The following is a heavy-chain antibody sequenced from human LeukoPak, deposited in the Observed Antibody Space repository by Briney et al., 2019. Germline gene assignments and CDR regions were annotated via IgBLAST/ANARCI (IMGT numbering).Heavy chain of an antibody. V-gene: IGHV3-7*01. Sequence: PGGSLRLSCAASGFTFSSYWMSWVRQAPGKGLEWVANIKQDGSEKYYVDSVKGRFTISRDNAKNSLYLQMNSLRAEDTAVYYCARDQTAANYYGMDVWGQGTTVTVSS. CDR2: IKQDGSEK. D-gene: IGHD6-13*01. J-gene: IGHJ6*02. CDR1: GFTFSSYW. CDR3: ARDQTAANYYGMDV.